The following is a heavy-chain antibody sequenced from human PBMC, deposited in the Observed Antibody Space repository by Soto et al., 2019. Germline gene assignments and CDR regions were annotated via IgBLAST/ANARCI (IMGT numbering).Heavy chain of an antibody. V-gene: IGHV1-46*01. CDR2: INPSGGST. CDR3: AREGWDDFWSGFDGQAYYGIDV. CDR1: GYTFTSYY. J-gene: IGHJ6*02. D-gene: IGHD3-3*01. Sequence: ASVKVSCKASGYTFTSYYMHWVRQAPGQGLEWMGIINPSGGSTSYAQKFQGRVTMTRGTFTSTVYMELSSLRSEDTAVYYCAREGWDDFWSGFDGQAYYGIDVWGQGTTVTVSS.